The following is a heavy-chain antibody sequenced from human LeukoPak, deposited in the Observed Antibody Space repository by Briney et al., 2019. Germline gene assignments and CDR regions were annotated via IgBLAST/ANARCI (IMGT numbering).Heavy chain of an antibody. CDR1: GGSFSGYY. CDR3: AKSNGYGLIDI. V-gene: IGHV4-34*01. J-gene: IGHJ3*02. D-gene: IGHD3-10*01. CDR2: INHSGSI. Sequence: SETLSLTCTVYGGSFSGYYWSWIRQPPGMGLEWIGEINHSGSINYNPSLKSRVTISLDTSRNQFSLRLNSVTAADTAVYYCAKSNGYGLIDIWGQGTMVTVSS.